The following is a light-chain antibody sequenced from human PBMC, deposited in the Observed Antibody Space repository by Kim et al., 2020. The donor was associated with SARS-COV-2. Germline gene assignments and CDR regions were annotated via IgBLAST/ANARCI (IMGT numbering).Light chain of an antibody. CDR1: PSVCSSS. CDR3: HHYGSSPLA. Sequence: LSPGERPTLSGRASPSVCSSSFAWYQQKPGQAPSLLIYDASTGATGIPDVFSDSGSGTDFTLTISRLEPKDFAVYYCHHYGSSPLAFGGGAKVEI. J-gene: IGKJ4*01. V-gene: IGKV3-20*01. CDR2: DAS.